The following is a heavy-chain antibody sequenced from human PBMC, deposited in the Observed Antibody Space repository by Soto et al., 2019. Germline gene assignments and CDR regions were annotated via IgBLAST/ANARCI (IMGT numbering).Heavy chain of an antibody. CDR3: AGKYSSSWYVLPPSDYYGMDV. V-gene: IGHV4-59*01. J-gene: IGHJ6*01. CDR2: IYYSGST. D-gene: IGHD6-13*01. Sequence: SSETLSVTCTVSGGSISIYYWSWIRQPPGKGLDWIGYIYYSGSTNYNPSLKSRVTISVDTSKNQFSLKLSSVTAADTAVYYCAGKYSSSWYVLPPSDYYGMDVWGQGTTVTVSS. CDR1: GGSISIYY.